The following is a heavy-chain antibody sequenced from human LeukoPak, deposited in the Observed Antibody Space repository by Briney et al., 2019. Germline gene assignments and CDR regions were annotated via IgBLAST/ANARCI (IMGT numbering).Heavy chain of an antibody. CDR2: ISAYKGNT. CDR3: ARVRGRGNWFDP. J-gene: IGHJ5*02. D-gene: IGHD3-10*01. Sequence: GASVKVSCKASGYTFISYGISWVRQAPGQGLEWMGWISAYKGNTKYAEKFQGRVTMTTDTSTSTAYMELRSLRSDDTAVYYCARVRGRGNWFDPWGQGTLVTVSS. CDR1: GYTFISYG. V-gene: IGHV1-18*04.